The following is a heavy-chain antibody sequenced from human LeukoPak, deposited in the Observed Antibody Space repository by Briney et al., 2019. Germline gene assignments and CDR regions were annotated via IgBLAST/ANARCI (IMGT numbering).Heavy chain of an antibody. Sequence: ASVKVSCKASGYTFTSYYMHWVRQAPGQGLEWMGIINPSGGSTSYAQKFQGRVTMTRDTSTSTVYMELSSLRSEDMAVYYCARDPSSTGAAAGTDYFDYWGQGTLVTVSS. D-gene: IGHD6-13*01. CDR1: GYTFTSYY. V-gene: IGHV1-46*01. J-gene: IGHJ4*02. CDR3: ARDPSSTGAAAGTDYFDY. CDR2: INPSGGST.